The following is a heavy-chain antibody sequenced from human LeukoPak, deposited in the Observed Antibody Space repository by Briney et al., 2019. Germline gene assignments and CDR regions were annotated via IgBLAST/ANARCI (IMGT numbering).Heavy chain of an antibody. CDR3: ASALRGCSGGSCYSTALYYFDY. CDR2: MNPNSGNT. CDR1: GYTFTSYD. J-gene: IGHJ4*02. D-gene: IGHD2-15*01. V-gene: IGHV1-8*01. Sequence: ASVKVSCKASGYTFTSYDINWVRQATGQGLEWMGWMNPNSGNTGYEQRFQGRVTMTRNTFISTAYMELSSLRSEDTAVYYCASALRGCSGGSCYSTALYYFDYWGQGTLVTVSS.